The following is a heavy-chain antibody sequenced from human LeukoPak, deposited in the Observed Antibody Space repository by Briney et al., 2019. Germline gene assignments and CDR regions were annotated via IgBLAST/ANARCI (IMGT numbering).Heavy chain of an antibody. CDR2: IIGSSGST. D-gene: IGHD5-12*01. J-gene: IGHJ4*02. V-gene: IGHV3-23*01. CDR1: GFSFNNYA. CDR3: AKGAYDYIEIAYFDY. Sequence: LPGGSLRLSCVASGFSFNNYAMTWVRQAPGKGLEWVSLIIGSSGSTFYADSVKGRFTISRDKSKNTLYPQMNSLRAEDTAVYYCAKGAYDYIEIAYFDYWGQGSLVTVSS.